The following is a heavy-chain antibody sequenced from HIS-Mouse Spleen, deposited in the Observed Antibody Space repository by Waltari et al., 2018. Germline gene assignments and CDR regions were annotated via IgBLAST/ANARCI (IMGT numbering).Heavy chain of an antibody. D-gene: IGHD6-13*01. CDR3: AREIPYSSSWYDWYFDL. J-gene: IGHJ2*01. Sequence: QLQLQESGPGLVKPSETLSLTCTVSGGSISSSRYYWGGIRQPPGKGLEWIGGIYYSGSTYYNPSLKSRVTISVDTSKNQFSLKLSSVTAADTAVYYCAREIPYSSSWYDWYFDLWGRGTLVTVSS. CDR2: IYYSGST. V-gene: IGHV4-39*07. CDR1: GGSISSSRYY.